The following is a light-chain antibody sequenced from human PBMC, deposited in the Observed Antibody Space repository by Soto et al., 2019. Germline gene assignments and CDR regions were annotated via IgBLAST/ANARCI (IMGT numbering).Light chain of an antibody. CDR2: GAS. Sequence: EIVLTQSPAALSLSPGERATLSCRASQSVSSNLAWYQQKPGQAPRLLIYGASTRATGIPARFSGSGSGTEFTLTISRLEPEDFAVYYCQQYGSSRTFGQGTKVDIK. CDR1: QSVSSN. J-gene: IGKJ1*01. CDR3: QQYGSSRT. V-gene: IGKV3-20*01.